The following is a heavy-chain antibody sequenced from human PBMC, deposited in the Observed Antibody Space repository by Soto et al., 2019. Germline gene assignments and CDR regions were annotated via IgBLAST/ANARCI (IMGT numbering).Heavy chain of an antibody. CDR1: GGSLSSSSYY. Sequence: PPDTLSLTCAVSGGSLSSSSYYWVWLRQPPGKGLEWIGYIYYSGSTNYNPSLKSRVTISVDTSKNQFSLKLSSVTAADTAVYYCAREYYYGWGPWYWGQGTLVTVSS. J-gene: IGHJ4*02. D-gene: IGHD3-10*01. V-gene: IGHV4-61*01. CDR3: AREYYYGWGPWY. CDR2: IYYSGST.